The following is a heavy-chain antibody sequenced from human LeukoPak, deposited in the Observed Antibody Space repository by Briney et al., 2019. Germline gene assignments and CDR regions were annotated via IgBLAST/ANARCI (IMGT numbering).Heavy chain of an antibody. J-gene: IGHJ4*02. D-gene: IGHD3-22*01. CDR1: GFTFSSYA. Sequence: PGRSLRLSCAASGFTFSSYAMHWVRQAPGKGLEWVAVISYDGSNKYYADSVRGRFTISRDNSKNTLYLQMNSLRAEDTAVYYCARGFEYYYDSSGYYYYYWGQGTLVTVSS. V-gene: IGHV3-30-3*01. CDR2: ISYDGSNK. CDR3: ARGFEYYYDSSGYYYYY.